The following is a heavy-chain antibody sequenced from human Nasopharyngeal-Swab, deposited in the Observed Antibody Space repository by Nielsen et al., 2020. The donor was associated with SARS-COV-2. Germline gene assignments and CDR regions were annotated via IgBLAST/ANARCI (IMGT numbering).Heavy chain of an antibody. CDR1: GYTLTVLP. CDR3: ASEGSGVFGVVIYAFDI. D-gene: IGHD3-3*01. Sequence: ASVKVSCKVSGYTLTVLPIHWVRQAPGKGLEWMGTVTPEDGEPIYAQNFQGRVTMTKDTSTYTAYLELSSLRSEDTAVYYCASEGSGVFGVVIYAFDIWGPGTLVTVSS. V-gene: IGHV1-24*01. J-gene: IGHJ3*02. CDR2: VTPEDGEP.